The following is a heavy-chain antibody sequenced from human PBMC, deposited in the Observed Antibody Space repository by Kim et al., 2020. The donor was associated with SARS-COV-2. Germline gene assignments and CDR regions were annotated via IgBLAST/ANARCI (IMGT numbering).Heavy chain of an antibody. CDR1: GFTFSSYS. V-gene: IGHV3-21*01. CDR2: ISSSSSYI. D-gene: IGHD6-13*01. J-gene: IGHJ6*02. Sequence: GGSLRLSCAASGFTFSSYSMNWVRQAPGKGLEWVSSISSSSSYIYYADSVKGRFTISRDNAKNSLYLQMNSLRAEDTAVYYCARDCGYSSSSRYYYGMDGWGQGTTVTVSS. CDR3: ARDCGYSSSSRYYYGMDG.